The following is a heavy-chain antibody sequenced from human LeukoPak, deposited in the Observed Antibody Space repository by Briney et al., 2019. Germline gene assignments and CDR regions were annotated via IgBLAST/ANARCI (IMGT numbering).Heavy chain of an antibody. CDR1: GYTSSTYG. J-gene: IGHJ5*02. V-gene: IGHV1-18*01. Sequence: ASVKVSCKASGYTSSTYGISWVRQAPGQGLEWMGWISAYNGNTNYAHKFQGRVTMTTDTSTNTAYMELGSLRSDDTAVYYCARDNRIFGVVPLPFDPWGQGALVTVSS. CDR2: ISAYNGNT. D-gene: IGHD3-3*02. CDR3: ARDNRIFGVVPLPFDP.